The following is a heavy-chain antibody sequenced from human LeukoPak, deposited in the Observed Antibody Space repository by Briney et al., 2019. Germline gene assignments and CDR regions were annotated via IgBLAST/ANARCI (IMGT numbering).Heavy chain of an antibody. D-gene: IGHD3-22*01. CDR3: ARDRLGDYDHSGYYDK. J-gene: IGHJ4*02. CDR1: GFTFSDYY. V-gene: IGHV3-11*01. CDR2: ICDSGRTI. Sequence: GGSLRLSCAASGFTFSDYYMSWIRQAPGKGLEWVSYICDSGRTIYYAGSVKGRFTISRDNAKNSVYLQMNNLGAEDTAVYYCARDRLGDYDHSGYYDKWGQGTLVTVSS.